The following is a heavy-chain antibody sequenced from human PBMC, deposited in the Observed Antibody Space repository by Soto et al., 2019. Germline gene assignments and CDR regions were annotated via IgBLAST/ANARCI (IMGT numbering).Heavy chain of an antibody. CDR1: GGSISSGGYS. Sequence: SETLSLTCAVSGGSISSGGYSWSWIRQPPGKGLEWIGYIYHSGSTYYNPSLKSRVTISVDRSKNQFSLKLSSVTAAGTPVYYSGRVNTHGGAFEIRAQGTMVTVTS. D-gene: IGHD3-10*01. CDR2: IYHSGST. J-gene: IGHJ3*02. V-gene: IGHV4-30-2*01. CDR3: GRVNTHGGAFEI.